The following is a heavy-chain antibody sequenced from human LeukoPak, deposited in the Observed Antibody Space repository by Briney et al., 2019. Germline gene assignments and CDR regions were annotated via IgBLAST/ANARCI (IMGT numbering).Heavy chain of an antibody. J-gene: IGHJ4*02. Sequence: SQTLSLTCAISGDSVSSNSAAWNCIRQSPSRGLEWLGRTYYRSKWYNDYAVSVKSRITINPDTSQNQFSLQLHSVTAEDTAVYYCARGSVVRGFDYWGQGTLVTVSS. CDR2: TYYRSKWYN. CDR3: ARGSVVRGFDY. V-gene: IGHV6-1*01. D-gene: IGHD2-15*01. CDR1: GDSVSSNSAA.